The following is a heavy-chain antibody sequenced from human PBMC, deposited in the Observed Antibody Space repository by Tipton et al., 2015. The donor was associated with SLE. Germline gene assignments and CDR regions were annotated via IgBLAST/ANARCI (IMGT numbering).Heavy chain of an antibody. CDR3: ARDSAVNFWYFDL. CDR2: ISYTGNT. Sequence: TLSLTCTVSGGSISSGGYSLSWIRQPPGKGLEWSGYISYTGNTNFNPSLKSRVTMSVATSKNQFSLRLTAVTAADTAMYYCARDSAVNFWYFDLWGRGTLVTVSS. CDR1: GGSISSGGYS. J-gene: IGHJ2*01. V-gene: IGHV4-61*08.